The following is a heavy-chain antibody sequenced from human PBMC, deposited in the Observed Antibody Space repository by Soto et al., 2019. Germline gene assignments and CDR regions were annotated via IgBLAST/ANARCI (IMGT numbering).Heavy chain of an antibody. CDR2: IWYDGSHK. V-gene: IGHV3-33*01. CDR3: ARGATIERGERDFDY. CDR1: GFSFSDYG. Sequence: QVQLVESGAGVVQPGRSLRLSCAASGFSFSDYGMHWVRQAPGKGLEWVAAIWYDGSHKYHADSVKAPFTISRDNSKNTLYLQMDSLRAEDTAVYYCARGATIERGERDFDYWGQGALVTVSS. D-gene: IGHD4-17*01. J-gene: IGHJ4*02.